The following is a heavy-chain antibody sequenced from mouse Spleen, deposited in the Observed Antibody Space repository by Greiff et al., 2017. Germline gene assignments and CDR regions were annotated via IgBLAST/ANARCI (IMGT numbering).Heavy chain of an antibody. CDR1: GFSLTSYG. CDR2: IWSGGST. Sequence: VKLQESGPGLVQPSQSLSITCTVSGFSLTSYGVHWVRQSPGKGLEWLGVIWSGGSTDYNAAFISRLSISKDNSKSQVFFKMNSLQADDTAIYYCARNSDYGSSLFAYWGQGTLVTVSA. V-gene: IGHV2-2*01. CDR3: ARNSDYGSSLFAY. J-gene: IGHJ3*01. D-gene: IGHD1-1*01.